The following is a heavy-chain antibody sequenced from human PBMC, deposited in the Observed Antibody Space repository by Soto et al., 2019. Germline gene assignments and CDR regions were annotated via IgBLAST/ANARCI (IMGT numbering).Heavy chain of an antibody. CDR1: GGSISSGGYY. CDR2: IYYSGST. J-gene: IGHJ5*02. V-gene: IGHV4-31*03. CDR3: ARAGAEYSSSSWFDP. D-gene: IGHD6-6*01. Sequence: ASETLSLTCTVSGGSISSGGYYWSWIRQHPGKGLEWIGYIYYSGSTYYNPSLKSRVTISVDTSKNQFSLKLSSVTAADTAVYYCARAGAEYSSSSWFDPWGQGTLVTVSS.